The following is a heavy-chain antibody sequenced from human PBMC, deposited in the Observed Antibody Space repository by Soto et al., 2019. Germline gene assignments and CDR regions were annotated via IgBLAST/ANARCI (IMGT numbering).Heavy chain of an antibody. V-gene: IGHV4-59*01. CDR2: IYYSGST. Sequence: SETLSLTCTVSGGSISSYYWSWIRQPPGKGLEWIGYIYYSGSTNYNPSLKSRVTISVDTSKNQFSLKLSSVTAADTAVYYCARVRDGYNYAPANFDYWGQGTLVTVS. D-gene: IGHD5-12*01. J-gene: IGHJ4*02. CDR1: GGSISSYY. CDR3: ARVRDGYNYAPANFDY.